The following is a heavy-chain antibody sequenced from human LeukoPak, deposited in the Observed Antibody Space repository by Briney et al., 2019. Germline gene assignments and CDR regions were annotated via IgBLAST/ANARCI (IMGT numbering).Heavy chain of an antibody. D-gene: IGHD5-24*01. CDR2: MSNNGAT. Sequence: PSETLSLTCTVSGGSISGFYWSWIRQPPGKGLEWIGYMSNNGATTYNPSLKSRVTISIDMSNNHFSLTLKSVTAADKAVYYCARAVFVEMATIYPYYFDYWGQGTLVTVSS. CDR1: GGSISGFY. CDR3: ARAVFVEMATIYPYYFDY. V-gene: IGHV4-59*01. J-gene: IGHJ4*02.